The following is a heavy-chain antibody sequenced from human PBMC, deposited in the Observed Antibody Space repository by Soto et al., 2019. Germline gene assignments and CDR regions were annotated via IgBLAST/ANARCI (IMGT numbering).Heavy chain of an antibody. CDR3: ARGIEAMVSFDY. V-gene: IGHV4-31*03. CDR2: ISYSGST. Sequence: PSETLSLTCTVSGGSISSGGFYWSWIRQHPGEGLEWIGYISYSGSTYYNPSLKSRITISVDTSKNQFSLKLSSVTAADTAVYYCARGIEAMVSFDYWGQGTLVTVSS. CDR1: GGSISSGGFY. J-gene: IGHJ4*02. D-gene: IGHD5-18*01.